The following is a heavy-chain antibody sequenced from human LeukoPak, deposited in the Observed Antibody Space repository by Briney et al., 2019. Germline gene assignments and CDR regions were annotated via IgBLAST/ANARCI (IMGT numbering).Heavy chain of an antibody. CDR3: ARGDFWSVSNRYFDH. Sequence: GESLKISCQFSGYTLANYWIGWVRQLPGKGLEWMGVIYPDDSDTRYSPSFQGQVTISVDKSIAHAYVKWGSLKASDSAMYYCARGDFWSVSNRYFDHWGQGTQVTVSS. J-gene: IGHJ4*02. CDR1: GYTLANYW. D-gene: IGHD3-3*01. V-gene: IGHV5-51*01. CDR2: IYPDDSDT.